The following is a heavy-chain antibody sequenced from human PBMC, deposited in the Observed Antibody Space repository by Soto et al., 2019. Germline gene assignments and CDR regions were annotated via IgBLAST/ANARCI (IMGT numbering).Heavy chain of an antibody. Sequence: PSETLSLTCTVSGASISSSYWSWIRQSPERGLEWIAYVYHTGATNYNPSLKSRVTISLDTSKGQFSLNLNSLTTADTAVYFCARGGNRYSNVASGVGGFDLWCQGSLVTVSS. D-gene: IGHD5-12*01. CDR3: ARGGNRYSNVASGVGGFDL. CDR2: VYHTGAT. J-gene: IGHJ4*02. V-gene: IGHV4-59*12. CDR1: GASISSSY.